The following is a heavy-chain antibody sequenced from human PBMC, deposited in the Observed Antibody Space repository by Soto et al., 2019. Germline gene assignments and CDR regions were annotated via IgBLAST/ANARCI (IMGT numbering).Heavy chain of an antibody. CDR3: ARTGYCSGGSCSNWFDP. D-gene: IGHD2-15*01. CDR2: IYYSGST. V-gene: IGHV4-39*01. J-gene: IGHJ5*02. Sequence: KSSETLSLTCTVSGGSISSSSYYWGWIRQPPGKGLEWIGSIYYSGSTYYNPSLKSRVTISVDTSKNQFSLKLSSVTAADTAVYYCARTGYCSGGSCSNWFDPWGQGTLVTVSS. CDR1: GGSISSSSYY.